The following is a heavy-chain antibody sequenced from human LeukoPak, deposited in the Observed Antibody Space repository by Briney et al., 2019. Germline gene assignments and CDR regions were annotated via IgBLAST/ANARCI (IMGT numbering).Heavy chain of an antibody. Sequence: GGSLRLSCAASGFTFSSYAMSWVRQAPGKGLEWVSAISGSGGSIYYADSVKGRFTISRDNSKNTLYLQMNSLRAEDTAVYYCAKDLAGFGELFSDYWGQGTLVTVSS. CDR2: ISGSGGSI. D-gene: IGHD3-10*01. V-gene: IGHV3-23*01. CDR1: GFTFSSYA. J-gene: IGHJ4*02. CDR3: AKDLAGFGELFSDY.